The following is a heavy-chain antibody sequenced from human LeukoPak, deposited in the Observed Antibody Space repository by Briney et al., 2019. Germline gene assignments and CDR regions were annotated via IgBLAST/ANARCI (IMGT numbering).Heavy chain of an antibody. J-gene: IGHJ6*03. D-gene: IGHD4-17*01. Sequence: GASVKVSCKASGYTFTSYDINWVRQATGQGLEWMGWINPNSGGTNYAQKFQGRVTMTRDTSISTAYMELSRLRSDDTAVYYCARDLVTTLTYYYYMDVWGKGTTVTVSS. V-gene: IGHV1-2*02. CDR2: INPNSGGT. CDR1: GYTFTSYD. CDR3: ARDLVTTLTYYYYMDV.